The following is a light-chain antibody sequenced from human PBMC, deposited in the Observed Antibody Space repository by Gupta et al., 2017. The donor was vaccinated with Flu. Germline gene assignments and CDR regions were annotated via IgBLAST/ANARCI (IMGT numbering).Light chain of an antibody. Sequence: VTLSQPPAITSRFSQRLVYIDRSTILHWFQQRPGQAPRRLIYLVSHRESGVPDKFRGSGSGTEFTLKISRVEAEDVGVYVCRQGGDWPWAFGQGTKVEIK. J-gene: IGKJ1*01. V-gene: IGKV2-30*01. CDR3: RQGGDWPWA. CDR2: LVS. CDR1: QRLVYIDRSTI.